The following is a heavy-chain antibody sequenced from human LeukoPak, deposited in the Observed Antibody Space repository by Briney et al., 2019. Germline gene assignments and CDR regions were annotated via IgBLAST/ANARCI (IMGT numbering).Heavy chain of an antibody. J-gene: IGHJ4*02. Sequence: GGSLRLSCAASGFTFSSYSMNWVRQAPGKGLEWVSSISSSSSYIYYADSVKGRFTISRDNAKNSLYLQMNSLRAEDTAVYYCARDDGAFDIWTGHFDYWGQGTLVTVSS. CDR3: ARDDGAFDIWTGHFDY. D-gene: IGHD3/OR15-3a*01. CDR2: ISSSSSYI. CDR1: GFTFSSYS. V-gene: IGHV3-21*01.